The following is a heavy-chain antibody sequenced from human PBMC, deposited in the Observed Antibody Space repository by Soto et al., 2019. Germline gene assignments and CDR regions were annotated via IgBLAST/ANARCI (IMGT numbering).Heavy chain of an antibody. V-gene: IGHV3-7*05. D-gene: IGHD1-1*01. Sequence: GGSLRLSCAASGFTFTDYWMTWVRQAPGKGLEWVANIEKDGNKKYYMDSVKGRFTISRDNTNNLLSLQMSSLRADDTAVYYCARTGTSHYLGQGTLVTVSS. CDR3: ARTGTSHY. CDR2: IEKDGNKK. CDR1: GFTFTDYW. J-gene: IGHJ4*02.